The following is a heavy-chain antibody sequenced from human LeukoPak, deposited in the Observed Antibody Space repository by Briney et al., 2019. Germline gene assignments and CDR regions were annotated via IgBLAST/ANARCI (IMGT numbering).Heavy chain of an antibody. J-gene: IGHJ4*02. Sequence: PGGSLRLSCAASGFTFSSYSMNWVRQAPGKGLEWVSSISSSSSYIYYADSVKGRFTISRDNAKNSLYLQMNSLRAEDTAVYYCAMTGSCLECLLPLDSWGQGTLVTVSS. V-gene: IGHV3-21*01. D-gene: IGHD3-3*01. CDR3: AMTGSCLECLLPLDS. CDR1: GFTFSSYS. CDR2: ISSSSSYI.